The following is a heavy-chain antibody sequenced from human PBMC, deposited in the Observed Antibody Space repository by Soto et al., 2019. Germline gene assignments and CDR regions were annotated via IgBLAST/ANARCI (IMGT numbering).Heavy chain of an antibody. V-gene: IGHV1-8*01. CDR2: MNPNSGNT. D-gene: IGHD1-1*01. CDR1: GNIFTGYD. J-gene: IGHJ1*01. CDR3: SCTPLNWSLFC. Sequence: GAAGKVCWKASGNIFTGYDMNWGRQATGQGYERMGWMNPNSGNTGYAQKFQGRVTMTRDTSITTAYMELSSLRSDATAAYLCSCTPLNWSLFCWG.